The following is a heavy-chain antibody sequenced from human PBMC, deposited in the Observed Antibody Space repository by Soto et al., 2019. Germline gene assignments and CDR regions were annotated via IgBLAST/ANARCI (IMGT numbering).Heavy chain of an antibody. Sequence: VQLVESGGDLVQPGGSLSLSCAASGLSFNFYWMSWVRQAPGKGLEWVANIRPDGGEQHYVDSVKGRFIFSRDNAQSTSSLQMKHMTVDGTAVDYCATSPAYSYEYWGQGTLVTVSS. V-gene: IGHV3-7*05. D-gene: IGHD5-18*01. CDR2: IRPDGGEQ. CDR3: ATSPAYSYEY. CDR1: GLSFNFYW. J-gene: IGHJ4*02.